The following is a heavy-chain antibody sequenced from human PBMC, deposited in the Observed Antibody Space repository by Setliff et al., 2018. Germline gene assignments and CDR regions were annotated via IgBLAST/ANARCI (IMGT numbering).Heavy chain of an antibody. D-gene: IGHD2-15*01. V-gene: IGHV1-18*01. CDR1: GHILNSYG. J-gene: IGHJ3*01. CDR2: ISSYNNGVT. Sequence: GASVKVSCKASGHILNSYGVSWVRQAPGQGLEWMGWISSYNNGVTNYIQRFQGRVTMNTDTSTSAAYMELRSLRSDDTAVYYCAISSLSICSGGTCPNAFDVWGQGTMVTVSS. CDR3: AISSLSICSGGTCPNAFDV.